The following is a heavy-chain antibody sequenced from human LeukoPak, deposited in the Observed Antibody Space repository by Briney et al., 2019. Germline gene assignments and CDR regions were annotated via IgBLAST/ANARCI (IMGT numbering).Heavy chain of an antibody. CDR3: ARGRGDCSSTSCYGEFDP. CDR1: GGSISSYY. J-gene: IGHJ5*02. V-gene: IGHV4-59*01. CDR2: IYYSGST. Sequence: PSETLSLTCTVSGGSISSYYWSWLRQPPGKGLEGIGYIYYSGSTNYNPSLKRRVTISVDTSKNQFSLNLSSVIAADTAVYYCARGRGDCSSTSCYGEFDPWGQGTLVTVS. D-gene: IGHD2-2*01.